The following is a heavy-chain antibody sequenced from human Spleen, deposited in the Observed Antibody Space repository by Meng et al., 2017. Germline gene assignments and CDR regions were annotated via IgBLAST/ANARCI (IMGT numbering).Heavy chain of an antibody. CDR1: GYSISSGYY. Sequence: SETLSLTCAVSGYSISSGYYWGWIRQPPGKGLEWIGSLYHSGSTYYNPSLKSRVTMSVDTSKNQFSLRLSSVTAADTAVYYCARCLTQTNYGGWYFDLWGRGTLVTVSS. CDR3: ARCLTQTNYGGWYFDL. CDR2: LYHSGST. J-gene: IGHJ2*01. V-gene: IGHV4-38-2*01. D-gene: IGHD4-23*01.